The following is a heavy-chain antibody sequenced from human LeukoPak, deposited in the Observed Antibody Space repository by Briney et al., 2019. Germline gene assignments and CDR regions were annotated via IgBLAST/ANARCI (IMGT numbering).Heavy chain of an antibody. D-gene: IGHD3-10*01. CDR3: AREITMVRGGYYYYYYGMDV. J-gene: IGHJ6*02. V-gene: IGHV4-30-4*01. CDR2: IYYSGST. Sequence: SETLSLTCTVSGGSISSGDYYWSWIRQPPGKGLEWIGYIYYSGSTYYNPSLKNRVTISVDTSKNQFSLKLSSVTAADTAVYYCAREITMVRGGYYYYYYGMDVWGQGTTVTVSS. CDR1: GGSISSGDYY.